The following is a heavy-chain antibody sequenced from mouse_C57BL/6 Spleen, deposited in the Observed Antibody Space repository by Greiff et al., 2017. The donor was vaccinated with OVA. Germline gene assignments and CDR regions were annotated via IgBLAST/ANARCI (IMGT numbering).Heavy chain of an antibody. CDR3: ARGGFYYGNEADY. V-gene: IGHV3-3*01. Sequence: EVKLVESGPSLVRPSQTLSLTCTVTGFSINSDCYWIWIRQFPGNKLEYIAYTFYSGITDYNPSLESRTYITRDTSKNQFSLKLSSVTTEDTATYYCARGGFYYGNEADYWGQGTSVTVSS. CDR2: TFYSGIT. J-gene: IGHJ4*01. D-gene: IGHD2-1*01. CDR1: GFSINSDCY.